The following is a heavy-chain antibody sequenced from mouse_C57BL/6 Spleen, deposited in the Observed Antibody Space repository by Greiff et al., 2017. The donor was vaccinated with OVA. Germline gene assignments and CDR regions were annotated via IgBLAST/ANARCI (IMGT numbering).Heavy chain of an antibody. CDR3: VRRGGASYSNSVWCAH. J-gene: IGHJ3*01. Sequence: VQLQQSGPELVKPGASVKISCKASGYTFTDYYMNWVKQSHGKSLEWIGDINPNNGGTSYNQKFKGKATLTVDKSSSTAYMELRSLTSEDSAVYYCVRRGGASYSNSVWCAHWGQGTLVTVSA. CDR1: GYTFTDYY. V-gene: IGHV1-26*01. CDR2: INPNNGGT. D-gene: IGHD2-5*01.